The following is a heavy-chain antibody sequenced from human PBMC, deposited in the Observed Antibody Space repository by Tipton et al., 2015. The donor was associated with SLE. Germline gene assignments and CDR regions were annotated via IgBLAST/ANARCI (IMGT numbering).Heavy chain of an antibody. CDR3: ARGRRISMVRGVMMDY. D-gene: IGHD3-10*01. Sequence: TLSLTCAVSGYSISSGYYWGWIRQPPGKGLEWIGSIYHSGSTNYNPSLKSRVTISVDTSKNQFSLKLSSGTAADTAVYYCARGRRISMVRGVMMDYWGQGTLVTVSS. V-gene: IGHV4-38-2*01. CDR2: IYHSGST. CDR1: GYSISSGYY. J-gene: IGHJ4*02.